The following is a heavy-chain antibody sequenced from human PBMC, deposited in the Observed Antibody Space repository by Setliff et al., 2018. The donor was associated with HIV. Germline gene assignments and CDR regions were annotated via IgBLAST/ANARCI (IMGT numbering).Heavy chain of an antibody. CDR1: GGSFSGYY. CDR2: INHSGRI. J-gene: IGHJ4*02. Sequence: PSETLSLTCAVYGGSFSGYYWSWIRQPPGKGLEWIGEINHSGRINCNPSLKSRVTVSVDTSKNQFSLKLSSVTAADTAVYYCFLFYDDRSGFYWDWGQGTPVTVSS. V-gene: IGHV4-34*01. CDR3: FLFYDDRSGFYWD. D-gene: IGHD3-22*01.